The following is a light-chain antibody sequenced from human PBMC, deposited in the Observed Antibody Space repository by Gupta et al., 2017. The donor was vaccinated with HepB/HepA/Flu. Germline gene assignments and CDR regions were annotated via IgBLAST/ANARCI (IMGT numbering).Light chain of an antibody. CDR2: DVS. Sequence: SVSGSPGQSITISCTGTSCDVGGYNYVSWYQQHPGKAPKLMIYDVSNRPSGVSNRFSGSKSGNTASLTISGLQAEDEADYYCSSYTSSSTLVFGTGTKVTVL. CDR3: SSYTSSSTLV. J-gene: IGLJ1*01. V-gene: IGLV2-14*04. CDR1: SCDVGGYNY.